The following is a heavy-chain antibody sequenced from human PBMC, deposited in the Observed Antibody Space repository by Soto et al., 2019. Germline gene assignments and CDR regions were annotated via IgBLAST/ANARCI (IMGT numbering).Heavy chain of an antibody. CDR2: ISYDGSNK. V-gene: IGHV3-30-3*01. Sequence: QVQLVESGGGVVQPGRSLRLSCAASGFTFSSYPMHWVRQAPGKGLEWVAVISYDGSNKYYADSVKGRFTISRDNSKNTLYLQMNSLRAEDTAVYYGARAPCSWLYYFDYWGQGTLVTVSS. CDR3: ARAPCSWLYYFDY. D-gene: IGHD6-13*01. J-gene: IGHJ4*02. CDR1: GFTFSSYP.